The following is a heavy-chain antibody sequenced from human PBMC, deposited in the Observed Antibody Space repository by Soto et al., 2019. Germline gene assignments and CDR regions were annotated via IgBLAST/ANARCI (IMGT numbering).Heavy chain of an antibody. CDR2: ISYDGSNK. D-gene: IGHD4-17*01. CDR3: AKILQLGDYAYYYYGMDV. Sequence: QVQLVESGGGVFQPGRSLRLSCAASGFTFSSYGMHWVRQAPGKGLEWVAVISYDGSNKYYADSVKGRFTITRDNSKHTLSLQMNSLRAEDTAVYYCAKILQLGDYAYYYYGMDVWGQGTTVTVSS. CDR1: GFTFSSYG. J-gene: IGHJ6*02. V-gene: IGHV3-30*18.